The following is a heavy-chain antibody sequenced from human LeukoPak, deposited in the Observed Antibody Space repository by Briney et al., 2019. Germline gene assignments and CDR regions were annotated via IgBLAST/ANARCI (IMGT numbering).Heavy chain of an antibody. CDR1: GGTFSSYA. D-gene: IGHD2-2*01. Sequence: SVKVSCKASGGTFSSYAISWVRQAPGQGLEWMGGIIPIFGTANYAQKFQGRVTMTRDTSTSTVYMELSSLRSEDTAVYYCARRRDQPQPNGAHYYYMDVWGKGTTVTVSS. V-gene: IGHV1-69*05. CDR3: ARRRDQPQPNGAHYYYMDV. CDR2: IIPIFGTA. J-gene: IGHJ6*03.